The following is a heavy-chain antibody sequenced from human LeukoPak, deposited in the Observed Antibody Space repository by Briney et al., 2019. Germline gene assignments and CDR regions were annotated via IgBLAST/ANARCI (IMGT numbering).Heavy chain of an antibody. CDR2: IIPIFGTA. D-gene: IGHD3-22*01. CDR1: GGTLSSYA. Sequence: SVKVSCKASGGTLSSYAISWVRQAPGQGLEWMGGIIPIFGTANYAQKLQGRVTITTDESTSTAYMELSSLRSEDTAVYYCARLSTYYYDSSGYHYDDYWGQGTLVTVSS. CDR3: ARLSTYYYDSSGYHYDDY. J-gene: IGHJ4*02. V-gene: IGHV1-69*05.